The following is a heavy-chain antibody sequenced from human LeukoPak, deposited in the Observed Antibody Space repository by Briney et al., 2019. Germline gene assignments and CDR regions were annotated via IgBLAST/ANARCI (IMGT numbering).Heavy chain of an antibody. CDR1: GYTFTGYY. D-gene: IGHD2-2*01. J-gene: IGHJ6*02. CDR3: ARDWGIVVVPAAYGMDV. CDR2: INPNSGGT. V-gene: IGHV1-2*02. Sequence: GASVKVSCKASGYTFTGYYMHWVRQAPGQGLEWMGWINPNSGGTNYAQKFQDRVTMTRDTSISTAYMELSRLRSDDTAVYYCARDWGIVVVPAAYGMDVWGQGTTVTVSS.